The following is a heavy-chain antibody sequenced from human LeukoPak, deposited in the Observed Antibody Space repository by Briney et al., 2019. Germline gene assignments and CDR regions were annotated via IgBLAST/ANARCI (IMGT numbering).Heavy chain of an antibody. V-gene: IGHV1-2*02. CDR1: GYTFTGYY. Sequence: ASVKVSCKASGYTFTGYYMHWVRQAPGQGLEWMGWINPNSGGTNYAQKFQGRVTMTSDTSISTAYMELSRLRSDDTAVYYCAREVVTMVRGVSGPFDYWGQGTLVTVSS. J-gene: IGHJ4*02. CDR3: AREVVTMVRGVSGPFDY. CDR2: INPNSGGT. D-gene: IGHD3-10*01.